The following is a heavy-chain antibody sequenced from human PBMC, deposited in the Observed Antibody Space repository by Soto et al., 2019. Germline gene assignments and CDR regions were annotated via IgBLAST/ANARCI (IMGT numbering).Heavy chain of an antibody. Sequence: SETLSLTCPVSGGSVSSGIYYWSRLRPPPGKGLEWIVSNNYSRSTNYNPPLNSRVTISVDTSKNQFSLKLRSVAAADTAVYYCARRNAALYYYDSSCYYIDYWGQGTLVTVS. CDR2: NNYSRST. V-gene: IGHV4-61*01. CDR1: GGSVSSGIYY. D-gene: IGHD3-22*01. CDR3: ARRNAALYYYDSSCYYIDY. J-gene: IGHJ4*02.